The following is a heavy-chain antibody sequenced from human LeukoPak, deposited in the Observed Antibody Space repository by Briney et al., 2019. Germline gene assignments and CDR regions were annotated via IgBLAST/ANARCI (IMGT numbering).Heavy chain of an antibody. CDR3: ARDRAVAGRSPAYYYYYMDV. CDR1: GFTFSSYW. V-gene: IGHV3-7*01. Sequence: PGGSLRLSCAASGFTFSSYWMSWVRQAPGKGLEWVANIKQDGSEKYYVDSEKGRFTISRDNAKNSLYLQMNSLRAEDTAVYYCARDRAVAGRSPAYYYYYMDVWGKGTTVTVSS. CDR2: IKQDGSEK. D-gene: IGHD6-19*01. J-gene: IGHJ6*03.